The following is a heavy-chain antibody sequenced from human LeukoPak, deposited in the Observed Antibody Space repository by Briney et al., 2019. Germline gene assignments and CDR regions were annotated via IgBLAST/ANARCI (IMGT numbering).Heavy chain of an antibody. CDR3: ARPGKQLWSNFDY. Sequence: PSETLSLTCAVYGGSFSGYYWSWIRQPPGKGLEGIGEINHSGSTNYNPSLKSRVTISVDTSKNQFSLKLSSVTAADTAVYYCARPGKQLWSNFDYWGQGTLVTVSS. D-gene: IGHD5-18*01. V-gene: IGHV4-34*01. J-gene: IGHJ4*02. CDR1: GGSFSGYY. CDR2: INHSGST.